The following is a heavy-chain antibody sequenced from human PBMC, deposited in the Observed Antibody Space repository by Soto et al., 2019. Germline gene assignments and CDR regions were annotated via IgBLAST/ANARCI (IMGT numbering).Heavy chain of an antibody. CDR3: AKRRSVVVAAATNY. CDR2: ISGSADST. D-gene: IGHD2-15*01. CDR1: GFTFSSYA. Sequence: ESGGGLVQPGGSLRLSCAASGFTFSSYAMSWVRQAPGKGLEWVSVISGSADSTYYADSVKGRFTISRDNSKNTLYLQMNSLRAEDTAVYYCAKRRSVVVAAATNYWGQGTLVTVSS. J-gene: IGHJ4*02. V-gene: IGHV3-23*01.